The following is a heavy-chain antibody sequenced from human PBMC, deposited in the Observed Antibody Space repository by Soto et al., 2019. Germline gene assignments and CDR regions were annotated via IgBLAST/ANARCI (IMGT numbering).Heavy chain of an antibody. CDR2: INTDGSFT. CDR3: VKSPGRWEFDC. J-gene: IGHJ4*02. Sequence: GGSLRLSCAASGFTFSSYWMHWVRQAPGKGLVWVSRINTDGSFTNYADSVKGRFTISRDNAKNTLYLPMNSLRAEDTAVYYCVKSPGRWEFDCWGQGTLVTVSS. D-gene: IGHD1-26*01. CDR1: GFTFSSYW. V-gene: IGHV3-74*01.